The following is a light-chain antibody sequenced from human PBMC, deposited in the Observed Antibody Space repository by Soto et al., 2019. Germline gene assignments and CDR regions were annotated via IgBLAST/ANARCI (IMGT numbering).Light chain of an antibody. CDR1: QSISTW. V-gene: IGKV1-5*03. Sequence: DVQMTQSPSSLSASIGDRVTITCRASQSISTWLAWYQQKPGQAPKLLITHSSTLQNGVPSRFIGSGSGTEFTLTISSLQPDDFATYYCQQYNFFRTFGQGTKVEV. J-gene: IGKJ1*01. CDR2: HSS. CDR3: QQYNFFRT.